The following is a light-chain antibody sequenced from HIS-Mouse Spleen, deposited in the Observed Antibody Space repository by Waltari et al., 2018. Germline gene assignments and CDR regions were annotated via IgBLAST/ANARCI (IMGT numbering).Light chain of an antibody. J-gene: IGLJ1*01. CDR2: EGS. V-gene: IGLV2-23*01. CDR1: SSDVGSYNL. Sequence: QSALTQPASVPGSPGQSITISCTGTSSDVGSYNLVSWYQQNPVKAPKLMLYEGSKRRSGVSNRFSCSKSDTTASLTISGLQAEDEADYYCCSYAGSREVFGTGTKVTVL. CDR3: CSYAGSREV.